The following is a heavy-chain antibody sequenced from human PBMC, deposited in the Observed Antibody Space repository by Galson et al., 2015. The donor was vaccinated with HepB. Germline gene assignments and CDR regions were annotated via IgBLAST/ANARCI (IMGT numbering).Heavy chain of an antibody. V-gene: IGHV3-21*01. D-gene: IGHD3-10*01. J-gene: IGHJ4*02. Sequence: SVRLSCAASGFTFSSYSVNWVRQAPGKGLEWVSSISSISGYIYYADSVKGRFTISRDSAKNSVYLQMNSLRAEDTAVYDCARVAWYGESHFDYWGQGTLVTVSS. CDR3: ARVAWYGESHFDY. CDR2: ISSISGYI. CDR1: GFTFSSYS.